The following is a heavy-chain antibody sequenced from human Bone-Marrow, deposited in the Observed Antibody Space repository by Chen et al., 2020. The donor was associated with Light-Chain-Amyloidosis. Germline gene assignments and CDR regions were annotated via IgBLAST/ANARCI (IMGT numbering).Heavy chain of an antibody. V-gene: IGHV5-51*01. Sequence: EVQLEQSGPEVKKPGESLKISCKGSGYTFPNYWIGWVRQMPGKGLECMGVIYPDDSDARYSPSFEGQVTISADKSITTAYLQWRSLKASDTAMYYCARRRDGYNFDYWGQGTLVTFSS. CDR1: GYTFPNYW. CDR2: IYPDDSDA. CDR3: ARRRDGYNFDY. J-gene: IGHJ4*02. D-gene: IGHD5-12*01.